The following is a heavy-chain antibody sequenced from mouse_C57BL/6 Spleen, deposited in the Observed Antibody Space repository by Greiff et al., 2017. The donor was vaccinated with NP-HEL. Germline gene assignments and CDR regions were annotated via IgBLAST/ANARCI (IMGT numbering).Heavy chain of an antibody. D-gene: IGHD3-1*01. J-gene: IGHJ2*01. CDR1: GYAFSSSW. V-gene: IGHV1-82*01. CDR2: IYPGDGDT. Sequence: VQLQQSGPELVKPGASVKISCKASGYAFSSSWMNWVKQRPGKGLEWIGRIYPGDGDTNYNGKFKGKATLTADKSSSTAYMQLSSLTSEDSAVYFCASRGYYLDYWGQGTTLTVSS. CDR3: ASRGYYLDY.